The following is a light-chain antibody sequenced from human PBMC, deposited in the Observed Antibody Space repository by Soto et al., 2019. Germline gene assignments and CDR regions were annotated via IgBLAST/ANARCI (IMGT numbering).Light chain of an antibody. CDR2: GSS. V-gene: IGKV3-15*01. CDR1: QSVGYN. J-gene: IGKJ1*01. CDR3: HQYSRWPLWT. Sequence: EIVMTQSPVSLSVSPGEGVTLACRASQSVGYNLAWYQHKPGLPPRLLIYGSSIRASGVPGRFSGSGSGTDFTLTITSVRSEDFATYYCHQYSRWPLWTFGLGTKLEIK.